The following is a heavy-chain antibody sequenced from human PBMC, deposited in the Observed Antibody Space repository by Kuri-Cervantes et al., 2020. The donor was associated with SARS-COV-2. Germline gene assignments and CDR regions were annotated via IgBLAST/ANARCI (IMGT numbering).Heavy chain of an antibody. V-gene: IGHV3-30*02. CDR3: AKDRRCSVGNCYIESFYQ. CDR2: IRYDGDNK. J-gene: IGHJ1*01. CDR1: GFIFSNYA. D-gene: IGHD2-15*01. Sequence: GGSLRLSCAASGFIFSNYAMHWVRQAPGKGPEWVAFIRYDGDNKYYADSVKGRFTISRDNSKNTVFLQMKSLRVEDTAIYYCAKDRRCSVGNCYIESFYQWGQGTLVTVSS.